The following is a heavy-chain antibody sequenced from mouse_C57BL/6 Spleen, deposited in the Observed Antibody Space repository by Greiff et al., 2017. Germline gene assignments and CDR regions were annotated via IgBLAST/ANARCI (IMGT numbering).Heavy chain of an antibody. CDR2: ISSGSSTI. CDR1: GFTFSDYG. J-gene: IGHJ1*03. V-gene: IGHV5-17*01. CDR3: AGGDYDYDWYFDV. D-gene: IGHD2-4*01. Sequence: EVKLMESGGGLVKPGGSLKLSCAASGFTFSDYGMHWVRQAPEKGLEWVAYISSGSSTIYYADTVKGRFTISSDNAKNTLFLQMTSLRSEDTAMYYCAGGDYDYDWYFDVWGTGTTGTVSS.